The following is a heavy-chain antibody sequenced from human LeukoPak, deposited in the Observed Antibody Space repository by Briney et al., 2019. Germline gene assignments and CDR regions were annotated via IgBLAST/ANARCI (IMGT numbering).Heavy chain of an antibody. V-gene: IGHV3-48*04. CDR2: ITDDSKTM. Sequence: GSLRLSCVASGFTFDTYSMNWIRQAPGKGLEWTSYITDDSKTMYYADSVKGRFTISRDNAKNALYLQMNSLRGEDTAVYYCVARGGWARFDYWGQGTLVTVSS. D-gene: IGHD6-19*01. CDR3: VARGGWARFDY. J-gene: IGHJ4*02. CDR1: GFTFDTYS.